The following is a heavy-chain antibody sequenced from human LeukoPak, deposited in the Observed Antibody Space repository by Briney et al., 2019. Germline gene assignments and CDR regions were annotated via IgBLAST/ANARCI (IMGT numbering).Heavy chain of an antibody. J-gene: IGHJ4*02. CDR2: INPNSGGT. CDR3: AREGEGGYCSSTSCYGLAP. V-gene: IGHV1-2*04. D-gene: IGHD2-2*03. CDR1: GYTFTGYY. Sequence: GASVKVTCKASGYTFTGYYMHWVRQAPGQGLEWMGWINPNSGGTNYAQKFQGWVTMTRDTSISTAYMELSRLRSDDTAVYYCAREGEGGYCSSTSCYGLAPWGQGTLVTVSS.